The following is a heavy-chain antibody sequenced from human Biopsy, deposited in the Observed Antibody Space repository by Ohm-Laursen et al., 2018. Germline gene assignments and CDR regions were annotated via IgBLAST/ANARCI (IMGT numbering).Heavy chain of an antibody. D-gene: IGHD3-10*01. Sequence: SLRLSCAASDFTFDDYAMSWVRQRPGKGLEWVSGITWNSGHIAYADSVKGRFTISRDNAENVLWLQMNSLRVDDTAMYYCVKDIRRYFYGMDVWGQGTTVTVS. CDR3: VKDIRRYFYGMDV. CDR1: DFTFDDYA. V-gene: IGHV3-9*01. J-gene: IGHJ6*02. CDR2: ITWNSGHI.